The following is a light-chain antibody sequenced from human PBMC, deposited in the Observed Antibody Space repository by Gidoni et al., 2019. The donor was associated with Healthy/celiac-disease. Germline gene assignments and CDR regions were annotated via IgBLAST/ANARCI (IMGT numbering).Light chain of an antibody. V-gene: IGKV1-12*01. Sequence: IQMTQSPSSVSASVGDRLPITCRASQGIGSWLAWYQQKPGKAPKLLIYAASSLQSGVPSRFSGSGSGTDFTLTISSLQPEDFATYYCQQANSFPPWTFGQGTKVEIK. CDR1: QGIGSW. J-gene: IGKJ1*01. CDR2: AAS. CDR3: QQANSFPPWT.